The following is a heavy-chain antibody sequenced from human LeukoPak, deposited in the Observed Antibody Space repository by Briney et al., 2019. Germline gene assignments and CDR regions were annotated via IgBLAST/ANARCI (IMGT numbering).Heavy chain of an antibody. CDR1: EFTFSSYG. J-gene: IGHJ3*02. Sequence: GGSLRLSCASSEFTFSSYGMSWVRQAPGKGLEWVSAISGSGGSTYYADSVKGRFTISRDNSKNTLYLQMNSLRAEDTAVFYCAKDRDDYVWGSYLGAFDIWGQGTMVTVSS. D-gene: IGHD3-16*01. CDR2: ISGSGGST. V-gene: IGHV3-23*01. CDR3: AKDRDDYVWGSYLGAFDI.